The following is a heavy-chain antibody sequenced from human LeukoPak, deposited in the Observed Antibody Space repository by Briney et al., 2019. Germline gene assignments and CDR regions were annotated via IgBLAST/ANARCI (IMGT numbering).Heavy chain of an antibody. Sequence: PSETLSLTCTVSGVYISSSRYYWGWFRQARGKELEWFGSIYYSRSTYDNPELNSRVTISVDATKSQFSRMLSSVTAVQTVVYYCAREKGTTYDYWGQGTLTIVTS. V-gene: IGHV4-39*01. J-gene: IGHJ4*02. CDR2: IYYSRST. CDR3: AREKGTTYDY. CDR1: GVYISSSRYY. D-gene: IGHD1-1*01.